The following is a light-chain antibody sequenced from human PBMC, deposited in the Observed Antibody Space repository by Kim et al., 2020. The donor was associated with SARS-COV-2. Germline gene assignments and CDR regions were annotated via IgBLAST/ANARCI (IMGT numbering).Light chain of an antibody. Sequence: QSALTQPASVSGSPGQSITISCTGTSSDIGSYNFVSWYQQHPGKAPKLVIYDVNTRPSGVSDRFSGSKSGNTASLTISGLRAEDESDYYCSSWTMTSTWVFGGGTKLTVL. CDR3: SSWTMTSTWV. CDR1: SSDIGSYNF. CDR2: DVN. J-gene: IGLJ3*02. V-gene: IGLV2-14*03.